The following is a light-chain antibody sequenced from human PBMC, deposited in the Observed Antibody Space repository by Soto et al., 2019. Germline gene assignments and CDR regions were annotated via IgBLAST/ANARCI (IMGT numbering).Light chain of an antibody. V-gene: IGLV2-11*01. J-gene: IGLJ1*01. Sequence: QSALTQHRSVSGSPGLSVTISCTGTSGDVVGYNYVSWYQQHPGKAPKLMIYDVSKRPSGVPDRFSGSKSGNTASLTISGLQAEDEADYYRCSYAGSYTYVFGTGTKVTVL. CDR2: DVS. CDR1: SGDVVGYNY. CDR3: CSYAGSYTYV.